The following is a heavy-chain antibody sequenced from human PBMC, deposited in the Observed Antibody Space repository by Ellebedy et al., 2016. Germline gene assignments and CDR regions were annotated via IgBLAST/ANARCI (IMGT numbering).Heavy chain of an antibody. D-gene: IGHD3-10*01. J-gene: IGHJ5*02. V-gene: IGHV4-59*01. CDR1: GGSISSYY. CDR3: ARVGYYGSGSYFWFDP. CDR2: IYYSGST. Sequence: SETLSLTXTVSGGSISSYYWSWIRQPPGKGLEWIGYIYYSGSTNYNPSLKSRVTISVDTSKNQFSLKLSSVTAADTAVYYCARVGYYGSGSYFWFDPWGQGTLVTVSS.